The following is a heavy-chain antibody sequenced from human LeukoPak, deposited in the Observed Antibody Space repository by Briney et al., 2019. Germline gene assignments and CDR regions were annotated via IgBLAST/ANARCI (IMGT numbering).Heavy chain of an antibody. Sequence: ASVKVSCKASGYTFTSRGFSWLRQAPGQGLEWMGLISADSGNTNYAQKLQGRVTLTTDTSTNTAYMELRSLRSDDTAVYYCARDEVSGGWYNHWGQGTLVTVSS. CDR1: GYTFTSRG. CDR2: ISADSGNT. CDR3: ARDEVSGGWYNH. D-gene: IGHD6-19*01. J-gene: IGHJ4*02. V-gene: IGHV1-18*04.